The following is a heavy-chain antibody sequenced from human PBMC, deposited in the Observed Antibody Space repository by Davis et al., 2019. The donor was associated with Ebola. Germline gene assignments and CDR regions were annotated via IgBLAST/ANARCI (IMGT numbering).Heavy chain of an antibody. D-gene: IGHD2-15*01. CDR3: ARGNRYCSGDTCANWFDP. V-gene: IGHV3-7*01. Sequence: GGSLRLSCAASGFTFSGFWMSWVRQAPGKGLEWVANIKQDGSEKYYVDSVKGRFTISRDNAKNSLYLQMNSLRAEDTAVYYCARGNRYCSGDTCANWFDPWGQGTLITVSS. CDR1: GFTFSGFW. CDR2: IKQDGSEK. J-gene: IGHJ5*02.